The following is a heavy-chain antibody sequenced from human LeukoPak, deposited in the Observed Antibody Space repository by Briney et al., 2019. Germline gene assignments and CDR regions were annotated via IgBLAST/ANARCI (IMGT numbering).Heavy chain of an antibody. CDR3: ARDPSNSGSSWLYFDS. Sequence: PGGSLRLSCAASGFTLSSYALHWVRQAPGKGLEWVAIISSDGNNKYYADSVKGRFTISRDNSKNTLHLQMNSLSAEDTAVYYCARDPSNSGSSWLYFDSWGQGTLVTVSS. J-gene: IGHJ4*02. CDR1: GFTLSSYA. D-gene: IGHD1-26*01. V-gene: IGHV3-30-3*01. CDR2: ISSDGNNK.